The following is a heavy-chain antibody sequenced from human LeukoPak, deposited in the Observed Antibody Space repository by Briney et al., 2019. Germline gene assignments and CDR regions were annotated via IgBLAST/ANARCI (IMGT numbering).Heavy chain of an antibody. V-gene: IGHV4-61*01. J-gene: IGHJ6*03. Sequence: LETLSLTCTVSGGSISSGSYYWSWIRQPPGKGLEWIGYIYYSGSPNYNPSLKSRVTISVDTSKNQFSLKLSSVTAADTAVYYCAREREWIQLPAMRSYYYMDVWGKGTTVTVSS. CDR2: IYYSGSP. CDR1: GGSISSGSYY. D-gene: IGHD5-18*01. CDR3: AREREWIQLPAMRSYYYMDV.